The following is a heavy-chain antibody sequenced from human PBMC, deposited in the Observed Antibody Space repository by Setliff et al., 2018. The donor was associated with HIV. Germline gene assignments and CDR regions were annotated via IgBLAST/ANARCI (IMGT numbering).Heavy chain of an antibody. V-gene: IGHV1-18*01. CDR1: GYRFTSYH. J-gene: IGHJ5*01. D-gene: IGHD5-18*01. CDR2: ISASNGQT. Sequence: ASVKVSCKASGYRFTSYHISWVRQAPGQGLEWLGRISASNGQTDYGHNYQGRLSMTTDSSPTTAYMELASLRIDDTAVYYCARDVAYTGYNSDSWGQGTLVTVSS. CDR3: ARDVAYTGYNSDS.